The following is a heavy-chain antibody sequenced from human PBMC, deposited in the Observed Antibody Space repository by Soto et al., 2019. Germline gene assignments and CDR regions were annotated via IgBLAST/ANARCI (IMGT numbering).Heavy chain of an antibody. Sequence: XVSLLLSSAASGFTFIDNYMSWIRQAPGKGLEWVSYISSSGSIIYYADSVKGRFTISRDNAKNSLYLQMNSLRAEDTAVYYCARDLGYYESDGYFDYWGQGALVTVSS. V-gene: IGHV3-11*01. CDR2: ISSSGSII. D-gene: IGHD3-22*01. J-gene: IGHJ4*02. CDR1: GFTFIDNY. CDR3: ARDLGYYESDGYFDY.